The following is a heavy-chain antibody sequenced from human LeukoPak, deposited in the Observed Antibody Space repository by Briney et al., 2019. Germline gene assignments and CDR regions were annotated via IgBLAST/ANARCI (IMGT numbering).Heavy chain of an antibody. Sequence: SETLSLTCTVSGVSISSYYWSWIRQPPGKGLEWIGYISYSGSTSYNPSLRSRVTISVDTSKNQFSLKLSSVTAADTAVYYCATDGNFDLWGRGTLVTVSS. V-gene: IGHV4-59*01. J-gene: IGHJ2*01. D-gene: IGHD1-26*01. CDR3: ATDGNFDL. CDR1: GVSISSYY. CDR2: ISYSGST.